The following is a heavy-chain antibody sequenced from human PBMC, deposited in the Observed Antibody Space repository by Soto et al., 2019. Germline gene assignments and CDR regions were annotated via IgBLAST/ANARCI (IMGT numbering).Heavy chain of an antibody. J-gene: IGHJ4*02. V-gene: IGHV3-23*01. D-gene: IGHD6-19*01. CDR2: ISGSGGST. CDR1: GFTFSSYA. Sequence: GVSLRLSCAASGFTFSSYAMSWVRQAPGKGLEWVSAISGSGGSTYYADSVKGRFTISRDNSKNTLYLQMNSLRADDTAVYYCAKDHGAVAGNHFDYWGQGTLVTVSS. CDR3: AKDHGAVAGNHFDY.